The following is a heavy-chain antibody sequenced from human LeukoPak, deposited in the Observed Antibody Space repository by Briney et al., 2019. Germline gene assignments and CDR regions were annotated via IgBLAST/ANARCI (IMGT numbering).Heavy chain of an antibody. J-gene: IGHJ6*04. CDR2: IHYSGST. D-gene: IGHD3-10*01. Sequence: PSETLSLTCTVSGGSISSSIYFWGWIRQPPGKGLEWIGSIHYSGSTYHDPSLKSRVTVSLDTSKNQFSLKLSSVTATDTAVYYCARQLYSSGSYYAPMDVWGKGTTVTISP. V-gene: IGHV4-39*01. CDR3: ARQLYSSGSYYAPMDV. CDR1: GGSISSSIYF.